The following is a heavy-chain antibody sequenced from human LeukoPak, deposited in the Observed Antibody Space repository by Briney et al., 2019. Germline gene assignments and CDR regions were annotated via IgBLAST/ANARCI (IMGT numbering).Heavy chain of an antibody. CDR2: ISYDGSNK. Sequence: GGSLRLSCAASGFTFSSYGMHWVRQAPGKGLEWVAVISYDGSNKYYADSVKGRFTISRDNSKNTLYLQMNSLRAEDTAVYYCARRVPAAMVDDAFDIWGQGTMVTVSS. D-gene: IGHD2-2*01. CDR3: ARRVPAAMVDDAFDI. J-gene: IGHJ3*02. CDR1: GFTFSSYG. V-gene: IGHV3-30*03.